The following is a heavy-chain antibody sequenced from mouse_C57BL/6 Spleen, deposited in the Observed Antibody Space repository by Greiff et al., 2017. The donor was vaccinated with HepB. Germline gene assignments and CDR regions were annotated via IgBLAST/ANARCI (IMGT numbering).Heavy chain of an antibody. D-gene: IGHD4-1*01. CDR1: GFTFSDYG. Sequence: EVKLMESGGGLVQPGGSLKLSCAASGFTFSDYGMAWVRQAPRKGPEWVAFISNLAYSIYYADTVTGRFTISRENAKNTLYLEMSSLRSEDTAMYYCARLTGTGYWYFDVWGTGTTVTVSS. CDR2: ISNLAYSI. J-gene: IGHJ1*03. CDR3: ARLTGTGYWYFDV. V-gene: IGHV5-15*01.